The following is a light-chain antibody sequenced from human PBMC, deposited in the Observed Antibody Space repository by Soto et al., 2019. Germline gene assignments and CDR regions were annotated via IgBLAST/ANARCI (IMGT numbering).Light chain of an antibody. CDR3: QQRSNWPPIT. Sequence: EIVLTQSPGTLSLSPGERATPSCRASQSVTSRYLGWSQQKPGQAPRLLIYGASSRATGIPARFSGSGSGTDFTLTISSLEPEDFAVYYCQQRSNWPPITFGQGTRLEIK. J-gene: IGKJ5*01. CDR2: GAS. V-gene: IGKV3D-20*02. CDR1: QSVTSRY.